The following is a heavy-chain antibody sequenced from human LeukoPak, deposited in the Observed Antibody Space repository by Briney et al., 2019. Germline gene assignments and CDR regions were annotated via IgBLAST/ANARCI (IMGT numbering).Heavy chain of an antibody. V-gene: IGHV4-34*01. D-gene: IGHD2-21*01. J-gene: IGHJ4*02. CDR3: ASSARLGY. CDR1: GGSFSDYY. Sequence: PSETLSLTCAIYGGSFSDYYWSWIRQPPGKGLEWIGEINHSGNTNYNPPLKSRVIISVDTPKKQFSLKMRSVTAADTAVYYCASSARLGYWGQGTLVTVSS. CDR2: INHSGNT.